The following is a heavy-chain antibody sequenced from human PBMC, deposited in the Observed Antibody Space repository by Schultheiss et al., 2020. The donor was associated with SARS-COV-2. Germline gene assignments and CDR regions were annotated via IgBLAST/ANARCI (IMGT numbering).Heavy chain of an antibody. J-gene: IGHJ4*02. CDR1: GYTFTGYY. V-gene: IGHV1-2*02. Sequence: ASVKVSCKASGYTFTGYYMHWVRQAPGQGLEWMGWINPNSGGTNYAQKFQGRVTMTRDTSTSTAYMELRSLRSDDTAVYYCARAYDFWSGYYKGVFDYWGQGTLVTVSS. CDR2: INPNSGGT. CDR3: ARAYDFWSGYYKGVFDY. D-gene: IGHD3-3*01.